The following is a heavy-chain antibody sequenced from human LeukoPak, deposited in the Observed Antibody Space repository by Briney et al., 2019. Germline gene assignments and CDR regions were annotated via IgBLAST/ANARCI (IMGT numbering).Heavy chain of an antibody. CDR1: GHTFTNYL. CDR3: VREESGGYFDY. J-gene: IGHJ4*02. Sequence: GASVKVSCKASGHTFTNYLLHWVRQAPGQGLEWVGRITPSVDTTNYAQKFRDRVTMTRDTSTSTVYMELGSLRSEDTAVYHCVREESGGYFDYWGQGTLVTVSS. CDR2: ITPSVDTT. V-gene: IGHV1-46*01. D-gene: IGHD2-8*02.